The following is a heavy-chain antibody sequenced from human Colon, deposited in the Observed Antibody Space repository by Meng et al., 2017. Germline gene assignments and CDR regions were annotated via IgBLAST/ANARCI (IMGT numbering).Heavy chain of an antibody. D-gene: IGHD2-2*01. CDR2: ISALSRYI. J-gene: IGHJ4*02. Sequence: EVQLLESGGTLVKPGGSLRFSCVASGFPFDTYTMNWVRQAPGKGLEWVSSISALSRYIDYADSVKGRFTISRDNARNSVFLQMDNVKAEDTAVYFCARFCSSTTCPEPYYFDFWGQGTLVTVSS. CDR3: ARFCSSTTCPEPYYFDF. V-gene: IGHV3-21*01. CDR1: GFPFDTYT.